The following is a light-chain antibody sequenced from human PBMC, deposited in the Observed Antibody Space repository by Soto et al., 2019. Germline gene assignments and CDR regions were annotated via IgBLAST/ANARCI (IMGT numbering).Light chain of an antibody. J-gene: IGKJ5*01. CDR3: QQYGSSTIT. V-gene: IGKV3-15*01. CDR1: QSVSGT. Sequence: EIVMTQSPATLSLSPGERATLSWRASQSVSGTLAWYQQKPGQAPRLLIYGASIRATGIPARFSGSGSGTEFTLTLSRLEKEDFAVYYGQQYGSSTITFGQGTRLEIK. CDR2: GAS.